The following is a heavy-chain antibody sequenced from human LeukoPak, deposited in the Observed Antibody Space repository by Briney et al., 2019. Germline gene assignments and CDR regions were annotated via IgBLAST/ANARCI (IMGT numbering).Heavy chain of an antibody. J-gene: IGHJ4*02. V-gene: IGHV3-48*02. D-gene: IGHD4-17*01. Sequence: GGSLRLSCAGSGFTFSSDSMNWVRQAPGKGLEWVSYISSSGNTKHYVDSVRGRFTISRDNAKNSVYLQMNSLRNEDTAVYYCARDLTSVPTRWGQGTLVTVSS. CDR1: GFTFSSDS. CDR2: ISSSGNTK. CDR3: ARDLTSVPTR.